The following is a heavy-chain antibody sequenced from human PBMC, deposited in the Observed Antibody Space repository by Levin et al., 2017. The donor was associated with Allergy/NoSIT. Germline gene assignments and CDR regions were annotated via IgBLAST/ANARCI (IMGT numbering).Heavy chain of an antibody. Sequence: GGSLRLSCAASGFTFSSYGMHWVRQAPGKGLEWVAVIWYDGSNKYYADSVKGRFTISRDNSKNTLYLQMNSLRAEDTAVYYCARDSGYVDLGDAFDIWGQGTMVTVSS. D-gene: IGHD5-12*01. CDR2: IWYDGSNK. V-gene: IGHV3-33*01. CDR1: GFTFSSYG. CDR3: ARDSGYVDLGDAFDI. J-gene: IGHJ3*02.